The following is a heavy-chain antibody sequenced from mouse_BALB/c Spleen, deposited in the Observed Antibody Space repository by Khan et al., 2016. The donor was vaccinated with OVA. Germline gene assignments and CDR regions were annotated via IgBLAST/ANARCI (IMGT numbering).Heavy chain of an antibody. Sequence: QVQLQQSGAELARPGASVKMSCKASGYTFTTYTIHWVKQRPGQGLEWIGYIIPSNDYTNYNQKFKDRATLTADKSSRTAYMQLSSLTSEDSAVYYCVREGAYYRSDGWFAYWVQGTLVTVSA. CDR3: VREGAYYRSDGWFAY. CDR2: IIPSNDYT. D-gene: IGHD2-14*01. V-gene: IGHV1-4*01. J-gene: IGHJ3*01. CDR1: GYTFTTYT.